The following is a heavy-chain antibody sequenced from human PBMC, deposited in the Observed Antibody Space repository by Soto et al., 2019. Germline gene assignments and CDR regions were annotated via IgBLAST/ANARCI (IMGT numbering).Heavy chain of an antibody. CDR2: IYYSGST. CDR3: ARIPYDILTGYGYYGMDV. V-gene: IGHV4-61*01. CDR1: GGSVSSGSYY. Sequence: QVQLQESGPGLVKPSETLSLTCTVSGGSVSSGSYYWSWIRQPPGKGLEWIGYIYYSGSTNYNPSLKSRGTISVDTSRNQFSLKLSSVTAADTAVYYCARIPYDILTGYGYYGMDVWGQGTTVTVSS. D-gene: IGHD3-9*01. J-gene: IGHJ6*02.